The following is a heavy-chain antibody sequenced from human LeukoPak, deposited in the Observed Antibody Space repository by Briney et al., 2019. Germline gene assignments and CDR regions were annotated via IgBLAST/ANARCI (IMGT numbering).Heavy chain of an antibody. D-gene: IGHD6-13*01. CDR3: AKVAAAGIVDYYYGMDV. CDR1: GFTFSSYA. J-gene: IGHJ6*02. V-gene: IGHV3-23*01. CDR2: ISGSGGST. Sequence: GGSLRLSCAASGFTFSSYAMSWARQAPGKGLEWVSAISGSGGSTYYADSVKGRFTISRDNSKNTLYLQMNSLRAEDTAVYYCAKVAAAGIVDYYYGMDVWGQGTTVTVSS.